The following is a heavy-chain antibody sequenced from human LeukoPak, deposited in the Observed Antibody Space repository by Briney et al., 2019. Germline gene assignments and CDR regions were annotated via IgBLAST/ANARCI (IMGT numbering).Heavy chain of an antibody. CDR2: INHSGST. D-gene: IGHD3-10*01. CDR3: ARLKESGYYYGSGSSLFDY. J-gene: IGHJ4*02. V-gene: IGHV4-34*01. CDR1: GGSFSGYY. Sequence: SETLSLTCAVYGGSFSGYYWSWIRQPPGKGLEWIGEINHSGSTNYNPSLKSRVTISVDTSKNQFSLKLSSVTAADTAVYYCARLKESGYYYGSGSSLFDYWGQGTLVTVSS.